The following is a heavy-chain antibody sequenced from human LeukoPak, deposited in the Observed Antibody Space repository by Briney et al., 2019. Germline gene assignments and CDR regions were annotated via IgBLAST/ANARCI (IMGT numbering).Heavy chain of an antibody. CDR3: ARDGSSSSWYVYFDY. CDR2: INPSGGST. CDR1: GYTFTSYY. D-gene: IGHD6-13*01. J-gene: IGHJ4*02. V-gene: IGHV1-46*01. Sequence: ASVKVSCKASGYTFTSYYMHWVRQAPGQGLEWMGIINPSGGSTSYAQKLQGRVTMTRDTSTSTVYMELSSLRSEDTAVYYCARDGSSSSWYVYFDYWGQGTLVTVSS.